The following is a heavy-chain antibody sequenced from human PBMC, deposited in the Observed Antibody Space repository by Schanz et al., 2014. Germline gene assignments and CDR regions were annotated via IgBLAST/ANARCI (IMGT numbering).Heavy chain of an antibody. D-gene: IGHD2-15*01. CDR1: GFTFSSYA. J-gene: IGHJ3*01. Sequence: EVQLLESGGGLVQPGGSLRLSCAASGFTFSSYAMSWVRQAPGRGLEWVSTVCENGVSTCYADSVKGRFTISRDSSKNXLLLQMNSRRPEDTALYFVSLHEGREGDNLAFDVWGQGTLVTVSS. CDR3: SLHEGREGDNLAFDV. V-gene: IGHV3-23*01. CDR2: VCENGVST.